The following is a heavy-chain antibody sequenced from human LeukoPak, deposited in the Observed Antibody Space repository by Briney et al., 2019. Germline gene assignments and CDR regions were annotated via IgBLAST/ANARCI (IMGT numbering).Heavy chain of an antibody. CDR1: GGSISNYY. CDR2: ISYIGST. CDR3: AGSYHYYMDV. J-gene: IGHJ6*03. Sequence: TPSETLSLTCTVYGGSISNYYWSWIRQPPGKGLEWIGYISYIGSTKYNPSLKSRVTISEDTSKKQFSLKLSSVTAADTAVYYCAGSYHYYMDVWGKGTTVTVSS. V-gene: IGHV4-59*01.